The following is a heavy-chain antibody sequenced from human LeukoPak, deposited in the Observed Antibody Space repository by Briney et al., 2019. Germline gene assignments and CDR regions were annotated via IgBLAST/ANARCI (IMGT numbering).Heavy chain of an antibody. J-gene: IGHJ4*02. CDR1: GGSISSGSYY. V-gene: IGHV4-61*02. Sequence: KSSETLSLTCTVSGGSISSGSYYWSWIRQPAGKGLEWIGRIYTSGSTNYNPSLKSRVTISVDTSKNQFSLKLSSVTAADTAVYYCARGRPRSGMYYFDYWGQGTLVTVSS. D-gene: IGHD2-15*01. CDR3: ARGRPRSGMYYFDY. CDR2: IYTSGST.